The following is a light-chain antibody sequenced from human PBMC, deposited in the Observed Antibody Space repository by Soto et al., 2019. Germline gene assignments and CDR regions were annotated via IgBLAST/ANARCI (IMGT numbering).Light chain of an antibody. CDR3: QQYGSSSSIT. CDR2: GAS. Sequence: EIVLTQSPGTLSLSPGERATLSCRASQSVTGTYLAWYQQKLGQPPRLLIYGASVRATGIPDRFSGSGSGTDFTLTVSRLEPEDFAVYYCQQYGSSSSITFGQGTRLEIK. CDR1: QSVTGTY. J-gene: IGKJ5*01. V-gene: IGKV3-20*01.